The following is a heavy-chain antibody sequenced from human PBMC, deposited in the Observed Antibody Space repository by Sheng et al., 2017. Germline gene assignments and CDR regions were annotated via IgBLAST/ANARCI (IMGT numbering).Heavy chain of an antibody. V-gene: IGHV3-7*01. CDR1: GFSFSDYW. CDR2: INQDGSVK. D-gene: IGHD3-10*01. J-gene: IGHJ4*02. Sequence: EVQVVQSGGGLVQPGGSLRLSCVASGFSFSDYWMSWVRQTPGKGLEWVAIINQDGSVKYYVDSMRGRFTISRDNTKNSLYLQMNSLTVEDTAVYYCGSDIHRSLDYWGQGNPGQR. CDR3: GSDIHRSLDY.